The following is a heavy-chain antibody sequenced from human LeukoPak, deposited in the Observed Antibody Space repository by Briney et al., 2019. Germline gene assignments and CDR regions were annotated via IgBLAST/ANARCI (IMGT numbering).Heavy chain of an antibody. D-gene: IGHD6-19*01. J-gene: IGHJ4*02. CDR3: ARDAVAGRPLDY. V-gene: IGHV3-48*04. CDR2: ISSSSTI. CDR1: GFTFSSYS. Sequence: GGSLRLSCAASGFTFSSYSMNWVRQAPGKGLEWVSYISSSSTIYYADSVKGRFTISRDNAKNSLYLQMNSLRAEDTAVYYCARDAVAGRPLDYWGQGTLVTVSS.